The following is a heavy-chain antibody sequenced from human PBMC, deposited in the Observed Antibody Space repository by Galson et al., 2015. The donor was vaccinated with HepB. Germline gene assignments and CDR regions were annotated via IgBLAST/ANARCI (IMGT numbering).Heavy chain of an antibody. Sequence: SLRLSCAASGFTFSSYAMHWVRQAPGKGLEWVAVISYDGSNKYYADSVKGRFTISRDNSKNTLYLQMNSLRAEDTAVYYCARDVTLYGMDVWGQGTTVTVSS. CDR3: ARDVTLYGMDV. CDR2: ISYDGSNK. V-gene: IGHV3-30-3*01. J-gene: IGHJ6*02. CDR1: GFTFSSYA.